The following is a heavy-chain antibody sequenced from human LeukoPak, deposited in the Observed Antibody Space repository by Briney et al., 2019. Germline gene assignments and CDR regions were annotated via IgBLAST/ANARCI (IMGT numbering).Heavy chain of an antibody. Sequence: ASVKVSCKASGYTFTSYCMHWVRQAPGQGLEWVGIINPSGDPTTYAQKFQGRVTMTSDMSTSTVYMELSSLRSEDTAVYYCARDGYGDPDYWGQGTLVTVSS. D-gene: IGHD4-17*01. V-gene: IGHV1-46*01. CDR1: GYTFTSYC. J-gene: IGHJ4*02. CDR3: ARDGYGDPDY. CDR2: INPSGDPT.